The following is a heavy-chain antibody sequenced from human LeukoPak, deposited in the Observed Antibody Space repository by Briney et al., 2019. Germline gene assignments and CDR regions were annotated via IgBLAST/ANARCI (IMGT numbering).Heavy chain of an antibody. D-gene: IGHD4-17*01. Sequence: GGSLRLSCAASGFTFSSYAMSWVRQAPGRGLEWVSTIGSSGSDTYYADSVKGRFIISRDNSKNTLYLQMNSLRGADAAVYYCAKERQTGDYFTSDRWGQGTLVTVSS. CDR3: AKERQTGDYFTSDR. CDR1: GFTFSSYA. CDR2: IGSSGSDT. V-gene: IGHV3-23*01. J-gene: IGHJ5*02.